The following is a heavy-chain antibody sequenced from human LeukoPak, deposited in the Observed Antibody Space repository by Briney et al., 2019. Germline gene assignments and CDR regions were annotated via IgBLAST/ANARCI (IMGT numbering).Heavy chain of an antibody. Sequence: ASVKVSCKASGGTFSIYAISWVRQAPGQGLEWMGGIIPIFGTANYAQKFQGRVTITADESTSTAYMELGSLRSEDTAVYYCARAIAAAGKFDYWGQGTLVTVSS. CDR2: IIPIFGTA. V-gene: IGHV1-69*13. CDR1: GGTFSIYA. CDR3: ARAIAAAGKFDY. J-gene: IGHJ4*02. D-gene: IGHD6-13*01.